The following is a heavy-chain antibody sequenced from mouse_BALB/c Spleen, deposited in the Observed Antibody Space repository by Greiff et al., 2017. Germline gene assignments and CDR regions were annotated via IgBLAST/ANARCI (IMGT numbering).Heavy chain of an antibody. J-gene: IGHJ2*01. Sequence: LVESGAELVRPGVSVKISCKGSGYTFTDYAMHWVKQSHAKSLEWIGVISTYYGDASYNQKFKGKATMTVDKSSSTAYMELARLTSEDSAIYYCARGGSSFDYWGQGTTLTVSS. V-gene: IGHV1S137*01. D-gene: IGHD1-1*01. CDR3: ARGGSSFDY. CDR2: ISTYYGDA. CDR1: GYTFTDYA.